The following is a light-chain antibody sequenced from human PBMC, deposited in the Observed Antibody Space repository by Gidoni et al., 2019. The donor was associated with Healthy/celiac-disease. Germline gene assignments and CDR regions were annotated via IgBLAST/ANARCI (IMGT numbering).Light chain of an antibody. CDR1: QSVLYSSNNKNY. CDR3: QQYYSTLWT. CDR2: WAS. V-gene: IGKV4-1*01. Sequence: DIVMTQSPYSLAVSLGERATINCKSSQSVLYSSNNKNYLSWYQQKPGQPPKLLIYWASTRESGVPDRFSGSGSGTDFTLTISSLQAEDVAVYYCQQYYSTLWTFGQGTKLEIK. J-gene: IGKJ2*02.